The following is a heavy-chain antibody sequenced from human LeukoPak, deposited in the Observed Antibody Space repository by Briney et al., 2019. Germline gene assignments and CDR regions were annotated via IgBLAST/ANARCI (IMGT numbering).Heavy chain of an antibody. Sequence: ASVKVSCKASGYTFTSYAMQWERQAPGQRLEWTGWINAGNGNTKYSQKFQGRVTITRDTSTSTAYMELRSLRSDDTAVYYCGRVAYCGGDCHPYYFDYWGQGTLVTVSS. D-gene: IGHD2-21*02. CDR3: GRVAYCGGDCHPYYFDY. J-gene: IGHJ4*02. V-gene: IGHV1-3*01. CDR2: INAGNGNT. CDR1: GYTFTSYA.